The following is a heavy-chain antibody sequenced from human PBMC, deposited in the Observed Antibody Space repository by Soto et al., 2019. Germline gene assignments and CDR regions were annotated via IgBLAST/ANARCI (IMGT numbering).Heavy chain of an antibody. V-gene: IGHV1-69*01. CDR2: IIPLFGAA. J-gene: IGHJ4*02. CDR1: GGTFNNYA. D-gene: IGHD3-22*01. Sequence: QVLLVQSGAEVKKPGPSVKVSCKASGGTFNNYAITWVRQAPGQGLEWMGGIIPLFGAANYAQNFQGRVTLTAEESTTTAYLELSRLRADDTAIYYCARAGRSYYVSSGYFALDYWGQGTLVTVSS. CDR3: ARAGRSYYVSSGYFALDY.